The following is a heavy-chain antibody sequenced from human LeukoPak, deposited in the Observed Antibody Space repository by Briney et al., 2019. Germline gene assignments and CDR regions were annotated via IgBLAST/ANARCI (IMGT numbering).Heavy chain of an antibody. CDR3: ARGGPRGYCSGGSCYLFDY. D-gene: IGHD2-15*01. Sequence: SETLSLTCTVSGASISSSPSFWGWIRQPPGKGLEWIGCIYYSGTTYYNPSLKSRVTISVDTSKNQFSLKLSSVTAEDTAVYYCARGGPRGYCSGGSCYLFDYWGQGTLVTVSS. CDR2: IYYSGTT. V-gene: IGHV4-39*07. CDR1: GASISSSPSF. J-gene: IGHJ4*02.